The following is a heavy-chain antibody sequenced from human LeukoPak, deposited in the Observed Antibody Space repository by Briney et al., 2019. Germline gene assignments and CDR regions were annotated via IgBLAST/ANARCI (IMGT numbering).Heavy chain of an antibody. CDR2: ISGSGGST. V-gene: IGHV3-23*01. Sequence: QPGGSLRLSCAASGFTFSSYAMSWVRQAPGKGLEWVSAISGSGGSTYYADSVKGRFTITRDNSKNTLYLQMNSLRAEDTAVYYCAKVRNGSGSYYVYWGQGTLVTVSS. J-gene: IGHJ4*02. CDR1: GFTFSSYA. D-gene: IGHD3-10*01. CDR3: AKVRNGSGSYYVY.